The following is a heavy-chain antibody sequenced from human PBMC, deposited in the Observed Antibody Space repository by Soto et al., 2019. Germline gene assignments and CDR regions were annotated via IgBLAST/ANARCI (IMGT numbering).Heavy chain of an antibody. CDR1: GDSVSTNSAT. CDR2: TYYRSKWDY. V-gene: IGHV6-1*01. D-gene: IGHD2-8*01. CDR3: ARLIGNSWLDS. Sequence: SQTLSLTGAISGDSVSTNSATWDWIRQSPSRGLEWLGRTYYRSKWDYDYAASVKGRININPDTSNNQVSLHLDSVTPDDTAVYYCARLIGNSWLDSWGQGTLVTVSS. J-gene: IGHJ5*01.